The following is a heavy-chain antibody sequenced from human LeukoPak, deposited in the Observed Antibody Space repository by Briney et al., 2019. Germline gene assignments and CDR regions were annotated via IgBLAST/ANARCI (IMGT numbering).Heavy chain of an antibody. CDR3: ARNLIPEQLVLNF. J-gene: IGHJ4*02. V-gene: IGHV4-4*07. Sequence: SETLSLTCTVSGGSVNSYYLSWIRQPAGKTLEWIGRIYDGGSTNYNPSLKSRVTMSVDTSKNQFSLNLKSVTPEDTAVYYCARNLIPEQLVLNFWGQGILVTVSS. D-gene: IGHD6-13*01. CDR1: GGSVNSYY. CDR2: IYDGGST.